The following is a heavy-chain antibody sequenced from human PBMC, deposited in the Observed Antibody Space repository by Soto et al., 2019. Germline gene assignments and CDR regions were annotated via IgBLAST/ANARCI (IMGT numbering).Heavy chain of an antibody. CDR3: ARPSLVGALSYWRFGL. Sequence: QLQLQESGPGLVKPSETLSLTCTVTGGSIISSSYYWAWIRQPPGKGLEWIGSMHYSGDSYYNPSLKRCSTISVGTSDNQFSRRLSSVAAADTAVYYCARPSLVGALSYWRFGLWGRGTLVPVSS. V-gene: IGHV4-39*01. CDR1: GGSIISSSYY. D-gene: IGHD1-26*01. J-gene: IGHJ2*01. CDR2: MHYSGDS.